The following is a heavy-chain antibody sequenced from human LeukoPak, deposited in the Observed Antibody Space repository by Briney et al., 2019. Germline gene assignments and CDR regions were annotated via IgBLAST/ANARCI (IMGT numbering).Heavy chain of an antibody. J-gene: IGHJ6*03. CDR1: GFTFSHSW. Sequence: PGGSLRLSCAASGFTFSHSWMSWVRQAPGKGLEWVSSISSSSSYIYYADSVKGRFTISRDNAKNSLYLQMNSLRAEDTAVYYCARATYGSGSYGLYYYMDVWGKGTTVTISS. CDR3: ARATYGSGSYGLYYYMDV. CDR2: ISSSSSYI. V-gene: IGHV3-21*01. D-gene: IGHD3-10*01.